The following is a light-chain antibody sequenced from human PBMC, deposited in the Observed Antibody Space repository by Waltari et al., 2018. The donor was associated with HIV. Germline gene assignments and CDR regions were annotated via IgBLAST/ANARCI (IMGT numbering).Light chain of an antibody. CDR3: AAWDDSLSGRV. CDR2: RNN. CDR1: CSNIGKNF. V-gene: IGLV1-47*01. Sequence: QSGLTQPPSASGTPGQRVTISCSGSCSNIGKNFVSWYQQLPGTAPKLLISRNNQRPSGVPDRFSGSKSGTLASLAISGLRSEDEADYYCAAWDDSLSGRVFGGGTKLTVL. J-gene: IGLJ3*02.